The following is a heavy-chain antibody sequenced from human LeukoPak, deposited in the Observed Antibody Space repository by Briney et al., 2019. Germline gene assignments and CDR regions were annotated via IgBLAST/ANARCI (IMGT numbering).Heavy chain of an antibody. CDR3: ARVASPGYCSGGSCYGDY. V-gene: IGHV1-18*01. CDR2: ISAYNGNT. Sequence: ASVKVSCKASGYTFTSYGISWVRQAPGQGLERMGWISAYNGNTNYAQKLQGRVTMTTDTSTSTAYMELRSLRSDDTAVYYCARVASPGYCSGGSCYGDYWGQGTLVTVSS. J-gene: IGHJ4*02. D-gene: IGHD2-15*01. CDR1: GYTFTSYG.